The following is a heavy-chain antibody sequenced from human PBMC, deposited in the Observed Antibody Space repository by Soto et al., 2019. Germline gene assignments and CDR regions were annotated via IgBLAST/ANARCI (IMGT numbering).Heavy chain of an antibody. CDR1: RFTFSSYG. CDR3: ASSNTRSRDVDY. Sequence: GSLRLSCAASRFTFSSYGMHWVRQAPGKGLEWVAVVWYDGNIKYYADTVKGRFTISRDNSKNTLYLQMDSLRVEDTAVYYCASSNTRSRDVDYWGQGTLVTAPQ. D-gene: IGHD2-2*01. V-gene: IGHV3-33*01. CDR2: VWYDGNIK. J-gene: IGHJ4*02.